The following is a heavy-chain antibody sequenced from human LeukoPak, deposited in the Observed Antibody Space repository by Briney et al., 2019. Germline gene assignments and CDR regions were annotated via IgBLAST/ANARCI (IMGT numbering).Heavy chain of an antibody. CDR2: ISSSSSTI. D-gene: IGHD5-18*01. Sequence: GGSLRLSCAASGFTFSSYSMNWVRQAPGKGLEWVSYISSSSSTIYYADSVKGRFTISRDNAKNSLYLQMNSLRAEDTAVYYCARDQGGGYSYGWQSFDYWGQGTLVTVAS. CDR1: GFTFSSYS. V-gene: IGHV3-48*04. J-gene: IGHJ4*02. CDR3: ARDQGGGYSYGWQSFDY.